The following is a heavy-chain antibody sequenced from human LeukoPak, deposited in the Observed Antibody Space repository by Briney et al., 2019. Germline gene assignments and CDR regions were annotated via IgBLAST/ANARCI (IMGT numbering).Heavy chain of an antibody. V-gene: IGHV3-30*18. Sequence: GGSLRLSCAASGFTFSSYGMHWVRQAPGKGLEWVAVISYDGSNKYYADSVKGRFTISRDNSKNTLYLQMSSLRAEDTAVYYCAKDRYSSQDIWGQGTMVTVSS. CDR3: AKDRYSSQDI. CDR2: ISYDGSNK. D-gene: IGHD6-13*01. J-gene: IGHJ3*02. CDR1: GFTFSSYG.